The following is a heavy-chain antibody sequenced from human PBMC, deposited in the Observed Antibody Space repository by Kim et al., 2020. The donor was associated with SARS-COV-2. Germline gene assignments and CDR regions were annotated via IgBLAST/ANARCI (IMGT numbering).Heavy chain of an antibody. CDR3: GKDINPGGMDV. J-gene: IGHJ6*02. V-gene: IGHV3-9*02. CDR2: INWNSERT. CDR1: GPNSPDHA. Sequence: GGSLRLSCAVSGPNSPDHAMHWIRQAPGKGLEWVSGINWNSERTGYADSVRGRFTISRDNARNFLYLQMNSLRLEDMALYYCGKDINPGGMDVWGQGTTVIVSS.